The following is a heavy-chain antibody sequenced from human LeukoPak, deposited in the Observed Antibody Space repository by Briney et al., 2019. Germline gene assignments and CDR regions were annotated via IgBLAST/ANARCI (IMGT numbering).Heavy chain of an antibody. CDR3: ARGIVGATAPDY. CDR2: IYRSGST. D-gene: IGHD1-26*01. Sequence: PSETLSLTCTVSGGSISSYKWSWIRQPAGKGLEWIGRIYRSGSTNYTPSLKSRVTMSVDTSKNQFSLKLSSVTAADTAVYYCARGIVGATAPDYWGQGALVIVSS. CDR1: GGSISSYK. V-gene: IGHV4-4*07. J-gene: IGHJ4*02.